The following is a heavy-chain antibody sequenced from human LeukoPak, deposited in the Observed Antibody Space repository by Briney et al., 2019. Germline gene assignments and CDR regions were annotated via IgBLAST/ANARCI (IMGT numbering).Heavy chain of an antibody. CDR1: GFTFSSYE. V-gene: IGHV3-48*03. CDR3: AREKFYDNSGYDY. Sequence: GGSLRLSCAASGFTFSSYEMNWVRQAPGQGLEWVAYISGSGTTVYYADSVKGRFTISRDNAKNSLFLQMNSLRAEDTADYYCAREKFYDNSGYDYWAREPWSPSPQ. J-gene: IGHJ4*02. CDR2: ISGSGTTV. D-gene: IGHD3-22*01.